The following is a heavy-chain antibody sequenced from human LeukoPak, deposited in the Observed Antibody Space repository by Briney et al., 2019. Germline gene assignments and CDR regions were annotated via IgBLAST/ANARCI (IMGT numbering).Heavy chain of an antibody. V-gene: IGHV3-23*01. D-gene: IGHD2-21*02. CDR2: ISGSGGST. CDR3: AKDWWSPKLAYCGGDCYPYLYFDY. CDR1: GFTFSSYA. J-gene: IGHJ4*02. Sequence: GGSLRLSCAASGFTFSSYAMSWVRQAPGKGLEWVSAISGSGGSTYYADSVKGRFTISRDNSKNTLYLQMNSLRAEDTAVYYCAKDWWSPKLAYCGGDCYPYLYFDYWGQGTLVTVSS.